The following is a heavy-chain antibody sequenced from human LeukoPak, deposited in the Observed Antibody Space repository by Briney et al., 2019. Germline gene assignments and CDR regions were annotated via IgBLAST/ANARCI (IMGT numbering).Heavy chain of an antibody. CDR2: IYYSGIT. V-gene: IGHV4-39*01. Sequence: PSETLSLTCTVSGDSISTSSFYWGWIRQPPGKGLEWLRSIYYSGITHYNPSLKSRVTISVDTSKSQFSLHLYSVTAADTAVFYCARSYYYDYRQIDYWGQGTLVTVSS. D-gene: IGHD3-22*01. J-gene: IGHJ4*02. CDR1: GDSISTSSFY. CDR3: ARSYYYDYRQIDY.